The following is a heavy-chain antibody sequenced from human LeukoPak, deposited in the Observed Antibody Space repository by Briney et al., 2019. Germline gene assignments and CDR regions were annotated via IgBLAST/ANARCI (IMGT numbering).Heavy chain of an antibody. J-gene: IGHJ4*02. CDR2: ISGSGGST. D-gene: IGHD4-17*01. V-gene: IGHV3-23*01. CDR3: ARDSDYGDHDY. Sequence: GGSLRLSCAASGFTFSSYAMSWVRQAPGKGLEWVSAISGSGGSTYYADSVKGRFTISRDNAKNSLYLQMNSLRAEDTAVYYCARDSDYGDHDYWGQGTLVTVSS. CDR1: GFTFSSYA.